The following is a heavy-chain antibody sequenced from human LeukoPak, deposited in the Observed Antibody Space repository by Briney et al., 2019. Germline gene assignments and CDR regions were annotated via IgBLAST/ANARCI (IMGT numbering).Heavy chain of an antibody. CDR1: GGSISSYY. D-gene: IGHD3-10*01. CDR2: IYTSGST. CDR3: ARRRVDGSGSYYHDY. J-gene: IGHJ4*02. Sequence: PSETLSLTCTVSGGSISSYYWSWIRQPAGKGLEWIGRIYTSGSTNYNPSLKSRVTISVDTSKNQFSLKLSSVTAADTAVYYCARRRVDGSGSYYHDYWGQGTLVTVSS. V-gene: IGHV4-4*07.